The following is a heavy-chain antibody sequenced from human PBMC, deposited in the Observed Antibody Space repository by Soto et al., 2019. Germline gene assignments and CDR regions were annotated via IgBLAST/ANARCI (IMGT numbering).Heavy chain of an antibody. J-gene: IGHJ4*02. CDR1: GYTFTSYY. D-gene: IGHD2-15*01. Sequence: QVQLVQSGAEVKKPGASVKVSCKASGYTFTSYYMHWVRQAPGQGLEWMGIINPSGGSTSYAQKFQGRVTMTRATSTSTVYMELSSLRSEDTAVYYCARVADYCSGGSCYLDYWGQGTLVTVSS. CDR3: ARVADYCSGGSCYLDY. CDR2: INPSGGST. V-gene: IGHV1-46*01.